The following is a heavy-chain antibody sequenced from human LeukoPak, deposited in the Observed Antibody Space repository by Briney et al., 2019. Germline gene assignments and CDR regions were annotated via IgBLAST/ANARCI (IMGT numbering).Heavy chain of an antibody. CDR2: INPNSGGT. CDR3: ARDAEQQGGTHLDDY. CDR1: GYTFTGYY. Sequence: ASVKVSCKASGYTFTGYYMHWVRQAPGQGLEWMGWINPNSGGTNYAQKFQGRVTMTRDTSISTAYMELSRLRPDDTAVYYCARDAEQQGGTHLDDYWGQGTLVTVSS. D-gene: IGHD2-15*01. J-gene: IGHJ4*02. V-gene: IGHV1-2*02.